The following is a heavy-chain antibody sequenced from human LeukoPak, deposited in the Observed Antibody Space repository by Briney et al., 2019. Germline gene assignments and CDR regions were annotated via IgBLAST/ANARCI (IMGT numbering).Heavy chain of an antibody. CDR2: ISYDGSNK. CDR1: GFTFSNYA. V-gene: IGHV3-30-3*01. J-gene: IGHJ4*02. Sequence: GRSLRLSCAASGFTFSNYAMHWVRQAPGKGLEWVAVISYDGSNKYYADSVKGRFTISRDNSKNTLYLQMNSLRAEDTAVYYCARDAGIAMYYFDYWGQGTLVTVSS. D-gene: IGHD6-13*01. CDR3: ARDAGIAMYYFDY.